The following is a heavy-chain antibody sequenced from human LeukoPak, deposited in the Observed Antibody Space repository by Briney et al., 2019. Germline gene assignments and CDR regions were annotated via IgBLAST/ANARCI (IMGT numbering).Heavy chain of an antibody. J-gene: IGHJ6*04. CDR2: IIPILRTP. CDR1: GGTFTSYT. CDR3: AGGLIRGVIRPHYYYAMDV. D-gene: IGHD3-10*01. V-gene: IGHV1-69*13. Sequence: GASVKLSFKASGGTFTSYTISWVRQAPGQGLEWMGGIIPILRTPNYAQKFQGRVTITADESTTTAYMELSSLRSEDTAVYYCAGGLIRGVIRPHYYYAMDVWGKGTTVTVSS.